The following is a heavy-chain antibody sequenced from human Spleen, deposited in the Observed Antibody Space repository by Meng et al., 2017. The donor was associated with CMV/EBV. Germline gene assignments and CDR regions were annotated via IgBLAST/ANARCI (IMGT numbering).Heavy chain of an antibody. V-gene: IGHV3-30*04. Sequence: GESLKISCAASGFTFSSYAMHWVRQAPGKGLEWVAVISYDGSNKYYADSVKGRLTISRDNAENSLYLQMNGLRAEDTAVYYCARESSSSHALDVWGQGTTVTVSS. D-gene: IGHD2-2*01. CDR3: ARESSSSHALDV. CDR2: ISYDGSNK. J-gene: IGHJ6*02. CDR1: GFTFSSYA.